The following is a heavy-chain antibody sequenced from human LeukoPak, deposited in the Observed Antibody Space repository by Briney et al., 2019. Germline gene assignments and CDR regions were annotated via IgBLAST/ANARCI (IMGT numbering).Heavy chain of an antibody. J-gene: IGHJ4*02. CDR3: ARDGNDYYDSSVPGYFDY. Sequence: PGGSLRLSCAASGFTFSIYAMHWVRQAPGKGLEWVAVISYDGSNKYYADSVKGRFTISRDNSKNTLYLQMNSLRAEDTAVYYCARDGNDYYDSSVPGYFDYWGQGTLVTVSS. V-gene: IGHV3-30*04. D-gene: IGHD3-22*01. CDR2: ISYDGSNK. CDR1: GFTFSIYA.